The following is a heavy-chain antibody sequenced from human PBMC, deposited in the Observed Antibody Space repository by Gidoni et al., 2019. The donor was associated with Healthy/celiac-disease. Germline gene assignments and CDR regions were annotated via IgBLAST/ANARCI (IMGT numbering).Heavy chain of an antibody. J-gene: IGHJ4*02. CDR3: AKDRGGIFGVVIKSFYFDY. CDR1: GFTFSSYA. CDR2: ISGSGGST. Sequence: EVQLLESGGGLVQPGGSLRLSCAASGFTFSSYAMSWVRQAPGKGLEWVSAISGSGGSTYYADSVKGRFTISRDNSKNTLYLQMNSLRAEDTAVYYCAKDRGGIFGVVIKSFYFDYWGQGTLVTVSS. D-gene: IGHD3-3*01. V-gene: IGHV3-23*01.